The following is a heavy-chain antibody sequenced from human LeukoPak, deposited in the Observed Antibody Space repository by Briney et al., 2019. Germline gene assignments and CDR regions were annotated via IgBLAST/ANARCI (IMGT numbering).Heavy chain of an antibody. Sequence: GESLKISCKGSGYSFTSYWIGWVRQMPGKGLEWTGIIYPGDSDTRYSPSFQGQVTISADKSISTAYLQWSSLKASDTAMYYCARQENYYDSSGYYSFDYWGQGTLVTVSS. CDR1: GYSFTSYW. V-gene: IGHV5-51*01. CDR3: ARQENYYDSSGYYSFDY. J-gene: IGHJ4*02. CDR2: IYPGDSDT. D-gene: IGHD3-22*01.